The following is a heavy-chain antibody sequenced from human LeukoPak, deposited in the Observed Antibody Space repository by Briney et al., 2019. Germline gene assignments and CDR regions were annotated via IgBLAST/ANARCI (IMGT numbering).Heavy chain of an antibody. D-gene: IGHD1-26*01. Sequence: QPGGSLRLSCAASGFTFSSYAMSWVRQAPGKGLEWVSAISGSGGSTYYADSVKGRFTISTDNSKNTLYLQMNSLRAEDTAVYYCAKARVGATDFDYWGQGTLVTVSS. CDR1: GFTFSSYA. CDR3: AKARVGATDFDY. J-gene: IGHJ4*02. V-gene: IGHV3-23*01. CDR2: ISGSGGST.